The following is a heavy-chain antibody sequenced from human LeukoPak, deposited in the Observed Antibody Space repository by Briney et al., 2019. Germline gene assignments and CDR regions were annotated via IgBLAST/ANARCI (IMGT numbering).Heavy chain of an antibody. CDR1: GFTFSSYA. D-gene: IGHD6-19*01. V-gene: IGHV3-23*01. CDR3: AKFRGQWLVHDAFDI. CDR2: ISGSGGNT. J-gene: IGHJ3*02. Sequence: GGSLRLSCAASGFTFSSYAMSWVRQAPGKGLEWVSAISGSGGNTYYADSVKGRFTISRDNSKNTLYLQMHSLRAEDTALYYCAKFRGQWLVHDAFDIWGQGTMVTVSS.